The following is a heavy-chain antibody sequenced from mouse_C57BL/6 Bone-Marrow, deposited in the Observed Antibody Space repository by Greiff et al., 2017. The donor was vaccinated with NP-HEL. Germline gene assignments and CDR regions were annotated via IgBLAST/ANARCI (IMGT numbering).Heavy chain of an antibody. CDR2: IRSKRNNYAT. J-gene: IGHJ4*01. D-gene: IGHD2-3*01. CDR1: GFSFNTYA. CDR3: VRHGGYLYYYAMDY. V-gene: IGHV10-1*01. Sequence: EVQRVESGGGLVQPKGSLKLSCAASGFSFNTYAMTWVRQAPGKGLEWVARIRSKRNNYATYYADSVKDRFNISRDDSESMLYLQMNNLKTEDTAMYNCVRHGGYLYYYAMDYWGQGTSVTVSS.